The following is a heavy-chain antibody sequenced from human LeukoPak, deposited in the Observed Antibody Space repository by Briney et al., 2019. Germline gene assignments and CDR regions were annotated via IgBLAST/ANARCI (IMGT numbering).Heavy chain of an antibody. CDR1: GGSISSGDYY. J-gene: IGHJ4*02. CDR3: VRRMVGAIRPFDY. D-gene: IGHD1-26*01. Sequence: PSETLSLTCTVSGGSISSGDYYWSWIRQPPGKGLEWIGYMYYSGSTYYNPSLESRVTISVDTSKNQFSLKLSSVTAADTAVYYCVRRMVGAIRPFDYWGQGTLVTVSS. CDR2: MYYSGST. V-gene: IGHV4-30-4*01.